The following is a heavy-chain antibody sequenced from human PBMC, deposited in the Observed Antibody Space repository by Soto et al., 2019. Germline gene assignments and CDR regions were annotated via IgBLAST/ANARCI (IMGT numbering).Heavy chain of an antibody. CDR2: INPNSGGT. D-gene: IGHD1-1*01. J-gene: IGHJ4*02. CDR3: AREPATAKPEGDDF. CDR1: GYTFSDYY. V-gene: IGHV1-2*02. Sequence: ASVKVSCKASGYTFSDYYIHWVRQAPGQGLEWMGWINPNSGGTKYAPKFQGGVTMTRDTSITTAYMELSRLRSGDTAVYYCAREPATAKPEGDDFWGQGTLVTVSS.